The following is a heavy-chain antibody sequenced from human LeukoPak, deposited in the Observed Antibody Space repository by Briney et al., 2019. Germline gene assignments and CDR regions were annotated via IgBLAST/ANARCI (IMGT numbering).Heavy chain of an antibody. V-gene: IGHV1-69*04. D-gene: IGHD2-2*01. CDR1: GGTFSSYA. Sequence: SVKVSCKASGGTFSSYAISWVRQAPGQGLEWMGRIIPILGIANYAQKFQGRVTITADKSTSTAYMELSSLRSEDTAVYYCARVGLGYCSSTSCPSDAFDIWGQGTMVTVSS. J-gene: IGHJ3*02. CDR3: ARVGLGYCSSTSCPSDAFDI. CDR2: IIPILGIA.